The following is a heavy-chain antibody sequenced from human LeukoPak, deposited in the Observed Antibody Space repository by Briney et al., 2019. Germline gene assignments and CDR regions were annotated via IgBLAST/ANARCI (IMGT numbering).Heavy chain of an antibody. Sequence: ASVNVSCKASGYTFTSYYMHWVRQAPGQGLEWMGIINPSGGSTSYAQKFQGRVTMTRDMSTSTVYMELSSLRSEDRAVYYCAREGTGSGAARRFDYWGQGTLVTVSP. D-gene: IGHD6-6*01. CDR1: GYTFTSYY. CDR2: INPSGGST. V-gene: IGHV1-46*01. CDR3: AREGTGSGAARRFDY. J-gene: IGHJ4*02.